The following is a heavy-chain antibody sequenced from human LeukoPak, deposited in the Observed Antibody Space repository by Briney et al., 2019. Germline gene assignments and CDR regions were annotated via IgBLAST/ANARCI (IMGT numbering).Heavy chain of an antibody. CDR1: GGSISSYY. CDR3: ARHLYYDSSGDYAFDI. J-gene: IGHJ3*02. D-gene: IGHD3-22*01. CDR2: IYTSGST. Sequence: SETLSLTCTVSGGSISSYYWSWIRQPAGKGLEWIGRIYTSGSTNYNPSLKSRVTMSVDTSKNQFSLKLSSVTAADTAVYYCARHLYYDSSGDYAFDIWGQGTMVTVSP. V-gene: IGHV4-4*07.